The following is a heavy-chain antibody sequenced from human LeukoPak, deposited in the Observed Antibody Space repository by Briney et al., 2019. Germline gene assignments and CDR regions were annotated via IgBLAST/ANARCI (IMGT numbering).Heavy chain of an antibody. CDR1: GFTFSSYS. D-gene: IGHD5-12*01. V-gene: IGHV3-21*04. CDR3: ARGGGGYVGFDY. CDR2: ISSSSSYI. Sequence: GGSLRLSCAASGFTFSSYSMNWVRQAPGKGLEWVSSISSSSSYIYYADSVKGRFTISRDNAKNSLYLQMNSLRAEDTAVYHCARGGGGYVGFDYWGQGTLVTVSS. J-gene: IGHJ4*02.